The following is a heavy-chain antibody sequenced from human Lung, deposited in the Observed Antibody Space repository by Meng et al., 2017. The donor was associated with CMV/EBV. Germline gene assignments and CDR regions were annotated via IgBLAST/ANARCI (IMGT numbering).Heavy chain of an antibody. CDR2: IRYGEKTK. CDR1: GFNFKIYG. J-gene: IGHJ6*02. Sequence: GESXKISXATSGFNFKIYGMHWVRQVPGKGLEWVAFIRYGEKTKYYADSVKGRFTISRDNSKNTLYLQMNSLRMDDKAVFYSGMDYPGDCYPLCYYFSRGIDDWGQGTTVTVSS. V-gene: IGHV3-30*02. CDR3: GMDYPGDCYPLCYYFSRGIDD. D-gene: IGHD3-16*01.